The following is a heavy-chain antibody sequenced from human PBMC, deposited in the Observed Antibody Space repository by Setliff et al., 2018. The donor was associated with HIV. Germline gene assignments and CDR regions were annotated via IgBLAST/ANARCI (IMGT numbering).Heavy chain of an antibody. CDR2: VYYTGST. CDR1: GGSLSSYY. J-gene: IGHJ2*01. Sequence: TLSLTCTVSGGSLSSYYWSWIRQPPGKGLEWIGYVYYTGSTYYNPSLKSRVTISIDTSKNQFSLKLSSVTAADTAVYYCARHQGKYYDSSGYSGWFFDLWGRGTLVTVSS. CDR3: ARHQGKYYDSSGYSGWFFDL. D-gene: IGHD3-22*01. V-gene: IGHV4-59*08.